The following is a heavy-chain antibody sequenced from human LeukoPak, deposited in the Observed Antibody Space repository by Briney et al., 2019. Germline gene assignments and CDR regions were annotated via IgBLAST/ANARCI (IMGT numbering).Heavy chain of an antibody. J-gene: IGHJ4*02. CDR3: ARELGYDFWSGYSIDY. CDR2: IKQDGSEK. Sequence: GGSLRLSCAASGFTFSSYWMSWVRQALGKGLEWVANIKQDGSEKYYVDSVKGRFTISRDNAKNSLYLQMNSLRAEDTAVYYCARELGYDFWSGYSIDYWGQGTLVTVSS. V-gene: IGHV3-7*01. D-gene: IGHD3-3*01. CDR1: GFTFSSYW.